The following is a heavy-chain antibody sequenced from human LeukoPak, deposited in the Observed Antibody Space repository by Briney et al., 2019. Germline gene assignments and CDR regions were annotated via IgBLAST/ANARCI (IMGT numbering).Heavy chain of an antibody. Sequence: GGSLRLSCAASGFTFSSYGMSWVRKAPGKGLEWVSAISGSGGSTYYADSVKGRFTISRDNSKNTLYLQMNSLRAEDTAVYYCAKSGRSGYYRGFNYWGQGTLVTVSS. D-gene: IGHD3-3*01. CDR2: ISGSGGST. J-gene: IGHJ4*02. CDR3: AKSGRSGYYRGFNY. V-gene: IGHV3-23*01. CDR1: GFTFSSYG.